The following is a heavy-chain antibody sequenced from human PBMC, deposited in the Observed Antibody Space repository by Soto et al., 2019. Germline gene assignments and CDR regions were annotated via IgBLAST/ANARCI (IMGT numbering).Heavy chain of an antibody. CDR3: ARAGLRWSVNNWFDP. V-gene: IGHV3-33*01. Sequence: PGGSLRLSSAASGFTFSSYGMHWVRQAPGKGLEWVAVIWYDGSNKYYADSVKGRFTISRDNSKNTLYLQMNSLRAEDTAVYYCARAGLRWSVNNWFDPWGQGTLVTVSS. CDR2: IWYDGSNK. J-gene: IGHJ5*02. D-gene: IGHD4-17*01. CDR1: GFTFSSYG.